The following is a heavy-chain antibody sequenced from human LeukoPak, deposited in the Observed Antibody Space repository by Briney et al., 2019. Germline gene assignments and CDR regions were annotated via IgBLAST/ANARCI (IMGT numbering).Heavy chain of an antibody. V-gene: IGHV3-21*01. J-gene: IGHJ4*02. CDR2: ISSSSYI. D-gene: IGHD6-13*01. CDR3: ARSSRTSWYSDY. CDR1: GFTFSTYN. Sequence: PGGSLRLSCVASGFTFSTYNMNWVRQAPGKGLEWVSSISSSSYIYYADSVKGRFAISRDNARNSLYLQMNSLRVEDTAVYYCARSSRTSWYSDYWGQGTLVTVSS.